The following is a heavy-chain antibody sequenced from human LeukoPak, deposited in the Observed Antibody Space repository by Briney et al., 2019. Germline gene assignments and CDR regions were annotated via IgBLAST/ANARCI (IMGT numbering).Heavy chain of an antibody. J-gene: IGHJ1*01. CDR2: IYSGGDT. CDR1: GFIVSDID. D-gene: IGHD2-15*01. CDR3: ARDCSGGSCLKTPFQH. Sequence: GGSLRLSCAACGFIVSDIDLSWVRQAPGKGLEWVSIIYSGGDTHHADSVKGRFTISRDNYKNTLYLQMKSLRADDTAVYYCARDCSGGSCLKTPFQHWGQGTLVSVSS. V-gene: IGHV3-53*01.